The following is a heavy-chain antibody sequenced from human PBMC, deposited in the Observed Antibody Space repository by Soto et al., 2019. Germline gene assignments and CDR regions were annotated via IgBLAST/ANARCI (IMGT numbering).Heavy chain of an antibody. V-gene: IGHV4-31*03. CDR3: ARVTSSGYYLFDY. CDR1: GGSISSGGYY. Sequence: PSGTLSLTCTVSGGSISSGGYYWSWIRQHPGKGLEWIGYIYYSGSTYYNPSLKSRVTISVDTSKNQFSLKLSSVTAADTAVYYCARVTSSGYYLFDYWGQGTLVTVSS. D-gene: IGHD3-22*01. J-gene: IGHJ4*02. CDR2: IYYSGST.